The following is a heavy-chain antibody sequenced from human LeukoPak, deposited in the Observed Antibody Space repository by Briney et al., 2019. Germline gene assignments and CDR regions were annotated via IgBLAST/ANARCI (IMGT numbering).Heavy chain of an antibody. J-gene: IGHJ6*02. V-gene: IGHV1-18*01. CDR2: ISVYSGNT. Sequence: ASVKVSCKASGYTFTNHGISWVRQAPGQGLEWMGWISVYSGNTNYAQKLQGRVTMTTETSTSTAYMELRSLRSDDTALYYCARDLDSSGWFPPTYYYYGMDVWGQGTTVTASS. D-gene: IGHD6-19*01. CDR3: ARDLDSSGWFPPTYYYYGMDV. CDR1: GYTFTNHG.